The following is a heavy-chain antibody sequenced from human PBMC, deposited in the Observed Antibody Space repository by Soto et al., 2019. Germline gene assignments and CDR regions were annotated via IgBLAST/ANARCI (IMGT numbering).Heavy chain of an antibody. D-gene: IGHD3-10*01. CDR2: IKSKTDGGTT. J-gene: IGHJ3*02. V-gene: IGHV3-15*07. CDR3: TTGSITMVRGAETDDAFDI. CDR1: GFTFSNAW. Sequence: GGSLRLSCAASGFTFSNAWMNWVRQAPGKGLEWVGRIKSKTDGGTTDYAAPVKGRFTISRDDSKNTLYLQMNSLKTEDTAVYYCTTGSITMVRGAETDDAFDIWGQGTMVTVSS.